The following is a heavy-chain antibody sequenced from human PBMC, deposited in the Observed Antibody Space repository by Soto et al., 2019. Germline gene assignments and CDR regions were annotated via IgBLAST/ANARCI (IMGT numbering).Heavy chain of an antibody. V-gene: IGHV3-30-3*01. CDR2: ISYDGGNQ. D-gene: IGHD1-20*01. CDR3: ARGPITQTSFIDH. J-gene: IGHJ4*02. CDR1: GFTFSSYP. Sequence: GGSLRLSCEASGFTFSSYPMHWVRQAPGKGLEWVTVISYDGGNQYYADSVKGRFTISRDNSKDTLYLQMHSLRSDDTAVYFCARGPITQTSFIDHWGQGTLVTVSS.